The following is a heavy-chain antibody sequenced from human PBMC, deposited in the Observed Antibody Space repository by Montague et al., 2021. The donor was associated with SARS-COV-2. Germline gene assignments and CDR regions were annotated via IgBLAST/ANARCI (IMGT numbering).Heavy chain of an antibody. CDR2: ISYDGSNK. CDR1: GFTFSSYA. V-gene: IGHV3-30*04. D-gene: IGHD1-26*01. CDR3: ARVHSGSYYGFVDY. J-gene: IGHJ4*02. Sequence: SLRLSCAASGFTFSSYAMHWVRQAPGKGLEWVAVISYDGSNKYYADSVKGRFTISRDNSKNTLYLQMNSLRAEVTAVYYCARVHSGSYYGFVDYWGQGTLVTVSS.